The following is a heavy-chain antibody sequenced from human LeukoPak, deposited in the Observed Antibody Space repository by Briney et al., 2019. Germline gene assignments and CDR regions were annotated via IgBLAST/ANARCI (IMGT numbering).Heavy chain of an antibody. J-gene: IGHJ5*02. CDR1: GYTFTGYY. CDR2: INPNSGGT. V-gene: IGHV1-2*02. D-gene: IGHD6-6*01. Sequence: ASVKVSCKASGYTFTGYYMHWVRQAPGQGLEWMGWINPNSGGTNYAQKFQGRVTMTRDTSISTAYMELSRLRSDDTAVYYCARARIAAARSWFDPWGQGTLVTVSS. CDR3: ARARIAAARSWFDP.